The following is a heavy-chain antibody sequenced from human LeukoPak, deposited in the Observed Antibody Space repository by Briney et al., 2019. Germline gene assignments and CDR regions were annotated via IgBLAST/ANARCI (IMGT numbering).Heavy chain of an antibody. Sequence: GASVKVSCKASGGTFSSYAISWVRQAPGQGLEWMGRIIPILGIANYAQKFQGRVTITADKSTSTAYMGLSSLRSEDTAVYYCARIMTTMTTLDYWGQGTLVTVSS. CDR2: IIPILGIA. CDR3: ARIMTTMTTLDY. J-gene: IGHJ4*02. CDR1: GGTFSSYA. D-gene: IGHD4-17*01. V-gene: IGHV1-69*04.